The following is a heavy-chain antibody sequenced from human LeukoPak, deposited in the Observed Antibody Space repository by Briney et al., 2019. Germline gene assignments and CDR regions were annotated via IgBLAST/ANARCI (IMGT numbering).Heavy chain of an antibody. D-gene: IGHD6-19*01. CDR3: AKELSGGWPFDY. V-gene: IGHV3-23*01. CDR1: GFTFSSYA. J-gene: IGHJ4*02. Sequence: GGSLRLSCAASGFTFSSYAMSWVRQAPGKGLEWVSAISGSGGRTYYADSVKGRVTISRDNSKNTLYLQVNSLRAEDTAVYYCAKELSGGWPFDYWGQGTLVTVSS. CDR2: ISGSGGRT.